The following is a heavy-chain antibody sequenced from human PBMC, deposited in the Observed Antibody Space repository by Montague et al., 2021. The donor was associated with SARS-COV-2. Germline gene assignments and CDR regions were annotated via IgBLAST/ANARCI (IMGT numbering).Heavy chain of an antibody. V-gene: IGHV4-34*01. CDR3: ARGHLSVSMIVVVFTSASYYCDY. D-gene: IGHD3-22*01. CDR2: IKQSGST. CDR1: GGSFGDDH. Sequence: SETLSLTCGVYGGSFGDDHWSWVRQPPGKGLEWIGDIKQSGSTNYNPSLKSRVTISVDTSKNQFSLKLTSVTAADTAVYFCARGHLSVSMIVVVFTSASYYCDYWGQGALVTVSS. J-gene: IGHJ4*02.